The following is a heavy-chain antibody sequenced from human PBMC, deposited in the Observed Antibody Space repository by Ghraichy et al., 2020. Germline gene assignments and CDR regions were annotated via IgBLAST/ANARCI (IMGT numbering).Heavy chain of an antibody. CDR2: ISSGSSTI. J-gene: IGHJ4*02. V-gene: IGHV3-48*02. CDR3: ARAKNQDY. Sequence: GGSLKLSCATSGFTFSTYSMNWVRQAPGKGLEWVSCISSGSSTIYYADSVKGRFTISRDNAKNSLYLQMNSLRDEDTAVYYCARAKNQDYWGQGTLVTVSS. CDR1: GFTFSTYS.